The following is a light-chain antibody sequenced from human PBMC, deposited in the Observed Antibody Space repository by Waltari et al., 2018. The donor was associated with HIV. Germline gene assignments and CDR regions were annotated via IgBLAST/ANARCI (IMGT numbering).Light chain of an antibody. CDR3: AAWDDSLSGRV. CDR2: RNN. J-gene: IGLJ3*02. CDR1: SSNIGSNS. V-gene: IGLV1-47*01. Sequence: QSVLTHPPSASGTPGQRVTISCSGSSSNIGSNSVYWYQQLPGTAPKLLIYRNNQRPSGVPDLFSGSKSGTSASLAISGLRSEDEADYYCAAWDDSLSGRVFGGGTKLTVL.